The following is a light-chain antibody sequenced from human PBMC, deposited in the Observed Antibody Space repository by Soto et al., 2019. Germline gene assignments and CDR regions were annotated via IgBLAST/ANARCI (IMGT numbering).Light chain of an antibody. CDR3: QQYDNLPYT. J-gene: IGKJ2*01. V-gene: IGKV1-33*01. CDR1: QDISNY. Sequence: DIQMTQSPSSLSASVGDRVTITCHASQDISNYLNWYQQKPGKAPKLLIYDASNLETGGPSRFSGSGSGTDFTFTISSLQPEDIATYYCQQYDNLPYTFGQGTKLEIK. CDR2: DAS.